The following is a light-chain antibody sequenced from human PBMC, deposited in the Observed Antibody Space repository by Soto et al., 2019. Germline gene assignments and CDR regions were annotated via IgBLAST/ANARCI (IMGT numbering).Light chain of an antibody. CDR1: QSISND. Sequence: EIVLTQSPGTLSLSPGERVTLSCRASQSISNDHLAWYQQKSGQPPRLLIHCASTRATGIPARFSGSGSGTEFTLTISSLQSEDFAVYYCQQYNNWPWTFGQGTKVDIK. J-gene: IGKJ1*01. V-gene: IGKV3-15*01. CDR2: CAS. CDR3: QQYNNWPWT.